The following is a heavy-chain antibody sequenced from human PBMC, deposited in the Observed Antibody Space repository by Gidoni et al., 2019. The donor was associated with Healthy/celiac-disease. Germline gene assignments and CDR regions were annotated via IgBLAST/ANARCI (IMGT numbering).Heavy chain of an antibody. D-gene: IGHD2-15*01. Sequence: EVQLVESGGGLVQPGGSLRLSCAASGFTVSRNYMSWVPQAPGKGLEWVSVIYSGGSTYYADSLKGRFTISRDNSKNTLYLQRNSLRAEDTAVYYCARPLGYCSGGSCSTYYYYYYYMDVWGKGTTVTVSS. J-gene: IGHJ6*03. V-gene: IGHV3-66*04. CDR3: ARPLGYCSGGSCSTYYYYYYYMDV. CDR2: IYSGGST. CDR1: GFTVSRNY.